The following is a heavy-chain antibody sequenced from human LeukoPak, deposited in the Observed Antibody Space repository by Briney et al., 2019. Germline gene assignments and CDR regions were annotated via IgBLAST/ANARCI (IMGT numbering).Heavy chain of an antibody. CDR1: GFTFSSYS. D-gene: IGHD2-15*01. V-gene: IGHV3-21*01. CDR3: ARVDCSGGSCYRRGLYYLDY. J-gene: IGHJ4*02. CDR2: ISSSNSYI. Sequence: PGGSLRLSCAASGFTFSSYSMNWVRQAPGKGLEWVSSISSSNSYIYYADSVKGRFTISRDNAKNSLHLQMNSLRAEDTAVYYCARVDCSGGSCYRRGLYYLDYWGQGTLVTVSS.